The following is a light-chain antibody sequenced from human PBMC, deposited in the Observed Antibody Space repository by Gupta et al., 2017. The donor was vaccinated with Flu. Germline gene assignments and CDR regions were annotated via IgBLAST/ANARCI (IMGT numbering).Light chain of an antibody. CDR3: VLYMGSGISV. CDR1: SGSVSTSYY. V-gene: IGLV8-61*01. Sequence: QTVVTQEPSFSVSPGGTVTLTCGLSSGSVSTSYYPSWYQQTPGQAPRTLIYSTNTRPSGVPDRSSGSILGNKAALTITGAQADDESDYYCVLYMGSGISVFGGGTKLTVL. J-gene: IGLJ3*02. CDR2: STN.